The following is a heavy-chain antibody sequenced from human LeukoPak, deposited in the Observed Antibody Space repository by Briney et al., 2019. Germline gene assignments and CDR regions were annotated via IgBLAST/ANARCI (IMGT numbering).Heavy chain of an antibody. CDR3: ARDHYSSGRSHDY. J-gene: IGHJ4*02. V-gene: IGHV3-74*01. Sequence: GGSLRLSCAASGFTFSSYWMHWVRHAPGKGLVWVSRINSDGSSTNYADSVKGRFTISRDNAKNTLYLQMNSLRAEDTAVYYCARDHYSSGRSHDYWGQGTLVTVSS. CDR2: INSDGSST. D-gene: IGHD3-10*01. CDR1: GFTFSSYW.